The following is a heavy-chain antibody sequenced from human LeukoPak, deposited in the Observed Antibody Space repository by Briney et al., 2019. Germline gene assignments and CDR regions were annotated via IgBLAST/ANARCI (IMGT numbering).Heavy chain of an antibody. D-gene: IGHD2-15*01. CDR1: GFTFSSYS. V-gene: IGHV3-48*04. CDR2: ICSSSSTI. Sequence: GGSLRLSRAASGFTFSSYSMNWVREAPGKGLEWVSYICSSSSTISYADSVKGRFTITRDNAKNSLYLQMNSLRAEDTVVYYCASDGSCLKWCAFDIWGQGTMVTVSS. CDR3: ASDGSCLKWCAFDI. J-gene: IGHJ3*02.